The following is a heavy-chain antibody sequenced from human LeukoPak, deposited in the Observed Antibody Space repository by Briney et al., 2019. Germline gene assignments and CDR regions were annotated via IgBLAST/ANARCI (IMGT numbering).Heavy chain of an antibody. V-gene: IGHV3-23*01. Sequence: GGSLRLSCAASGFTFSSYAMSWVRQAPGKGLEWVSAISGSGGSTYYADSVKGRFTISRDNSKNTLYLQMNNLRVDDTAIYYCAGGPQYTGSFPYWGQGTLVAVSS. CDR1: GFTFSSYA. J-gene: IGHJ4*02. CDR2: ISGSGGST. CDR3: AGGPQYTGSFPY. D-gene: IGHD1-26*01.